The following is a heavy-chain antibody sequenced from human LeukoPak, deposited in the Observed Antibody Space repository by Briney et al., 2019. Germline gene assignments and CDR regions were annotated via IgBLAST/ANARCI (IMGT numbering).Heavy chain of an antibody. CDR2: IDPSSTYI. CDR1: GFTFRSYS. V-gene: IGHV3-21*01. J-gene: IGHJ3*02. CDR3: ARDFPISFRIAAAATHDAFDI. Sequence: PGGSLGLSCAASGFTFRSYSMNWVRQAPGKGLEWVSAIDPSSTYIYYADSVKGRFTISRDNAENSLYLQMNSLRVEDTAVYYCARDFPISFRIAAAATHDAFDIWGQGTMVTVSS. D-gene: IGHD6-13*01.